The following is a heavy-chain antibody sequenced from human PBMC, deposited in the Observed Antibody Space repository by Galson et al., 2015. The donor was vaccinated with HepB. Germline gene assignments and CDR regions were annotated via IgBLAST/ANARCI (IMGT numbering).Heavy chain of an antibody. V-gene: IGHV6-1*01. Sequence: CAISGDSVSSNSAAWNWIRQSPSRGLEWLGRTYYRSKWYNDYAVSVKSRITINPDTSKNQFSLQLNSVTPEDTAVYYCARESLWSSRERWFDPWGQGTLVTVSS. CDR3: ARESLWSSRERWFDP. CDR2: TYYRSKWYN. J-gene: IGHJ5*02. CDR1: GDSVSSNSAA. D-gene: IGHD3-10*01.